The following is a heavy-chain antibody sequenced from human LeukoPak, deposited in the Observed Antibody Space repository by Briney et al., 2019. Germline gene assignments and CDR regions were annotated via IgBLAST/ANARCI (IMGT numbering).Heavy chain of an antibody. CDR2: ISGSGGST. CDR1: GFTFSSYA. D-gene: IGHD6-13*01. V-gene: IGHV3-23*01. J-gene: IGHJ4*02. CDR3: AKSPVKGQLVGPFDY. Sequence: GGSLRLSCAASGFTFSSYAMSWVRQAPGKGLEWVSAISGSGGSTYYADSVKGRFTISRGNSKNTLYLQMNSLRAEDTAVYYCAKSPVKGQLVGPFDYWGQGTLVTVSS.